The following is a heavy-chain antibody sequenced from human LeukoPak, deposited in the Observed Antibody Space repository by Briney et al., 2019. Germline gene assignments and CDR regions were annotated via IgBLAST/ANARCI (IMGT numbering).Heavy chain of an antibody. V-gene: IGHV3-21*01. CDR1: GFTFSSYS. CDR3: ARDYYGSGSAKFDP. Sequence: GGSLRLSCAASGFTFSSYSMNWVRQAPGKGLEWVSSISSSSSYIYYADSVKGRFTISRDNAKNSLYLQMNSLRAEDTAVYFCARDYYGSGSAKFDPWGQGTLVTVSS. J-gene: IGHJ5*02. D-gene: IGHD3-10*01. CDR2: ISSSSSYI.